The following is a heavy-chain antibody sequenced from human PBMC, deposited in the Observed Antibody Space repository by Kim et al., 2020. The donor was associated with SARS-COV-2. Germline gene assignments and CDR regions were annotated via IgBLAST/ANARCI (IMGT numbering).Heavy chain of an antibody. Sequence: QGRVTSTADESTSTAYMELSSLRSEDTAVYYCARGYCSGGSCYLDFDYWGQGTLVTVSS. V-gene: IGHV1-69*01. J-gene: IGHJ4*02. CDR3: ARGYCSGGSCYLDFDY. D-gene: IGHD2-15*01.